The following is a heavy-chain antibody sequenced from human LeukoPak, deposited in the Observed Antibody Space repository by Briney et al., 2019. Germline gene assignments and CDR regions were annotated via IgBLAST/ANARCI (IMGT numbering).Heavy chain of an antibody. CDR1: GFTFSSYA. Sequence: GGSLRLSRAASGFTFSSYAMSWVRQAPGKGLEGVSSISGGAGSTYYADSVKGRFTISRDNSKNTLYLQMNSLRAEDTAVYYCAKDSNVNYYDSSDYYFDYWGQGTLVTVSS. CDR2: ISGGAGST. CDR3: AKDSNVNYYDSSDYYFDY. D-gene: IGHD3-22*01. V-gene: IGHV3-23*01. J-gene: IGHJ4*02.